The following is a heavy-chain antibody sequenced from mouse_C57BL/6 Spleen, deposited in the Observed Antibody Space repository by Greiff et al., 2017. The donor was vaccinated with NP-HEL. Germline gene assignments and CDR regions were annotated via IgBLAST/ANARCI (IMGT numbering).Heavy chain of an antibody. CDR1: GYAFSSSW. J-gene: IGHJ2*01. CDR3: ARRAYDGYFDY. V-gene: IGHV1-82*01. D-gene: IGHD2-3*01. CDR2: IYPGDGDT. Sequence: QVQLQQSGPELVKPGASVKISCKASGYAFSSSWMHWVKQRPGKGLEWIGRIYPGDGDTNYNGKFKGKATLTADKSSSTAYMQLSSLTSEDSAVYFCARRAYDGYFDYWGQGTTLTVSS.